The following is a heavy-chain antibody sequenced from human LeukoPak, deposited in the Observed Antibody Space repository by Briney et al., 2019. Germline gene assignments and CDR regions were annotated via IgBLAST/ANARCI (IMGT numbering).Heavy chain of an antibody. Sequence: PSETLSLTCAVSGYSISSGYYWGWIRQPPGKGLEWIASIYQSGTTYYNSSLKSRVTLSVDTSKNQFSLKLSSVTAADTALYFCARTHSNSFHFDYWGQGSLVTASS. CDR3: ARTHSNSFHFDY. V-gene: IGHV4-38-2*01. D-gene: IGHD2/OR15-2a*01. CDR1: GYSISSGYY. CDR2: IYQSGTT. J-gene: IGHJ4*02.